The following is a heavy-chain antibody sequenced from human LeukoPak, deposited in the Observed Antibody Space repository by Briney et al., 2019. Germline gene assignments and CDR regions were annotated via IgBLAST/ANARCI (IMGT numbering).Heavy chain of an antibody. CDR3: ARGLGSGSYYDY. J-gene: IGHJ4*02. CDR2: IHPGDNSA. D-gene: IGHD3-10*01. CDR1: GYTFTTYP. Sequence: GASVKVSCKASGYTFTTYPIHWVRQAPGQGLEWMGIIHPGDNSATYAQKFQDRVTMTTDTSTSTVYMELSSLRSEDTAMYYCARGLGSGSYYDYWGQGTLVTVAS. V-gene: IGHV1-46*01.